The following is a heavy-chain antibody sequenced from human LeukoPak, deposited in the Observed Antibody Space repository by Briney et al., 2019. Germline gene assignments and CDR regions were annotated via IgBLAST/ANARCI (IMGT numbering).Heavy chain of an antibody. V-gene: IGHV4-59*01. CDR1: GGSISSYY. Sequence: PSETLSLTCTVSGGSISSYYWSWIRQPPGKGLEWIGYIYYSGSTNYNPSLKSRVTISVDTSKNQFSLKLSSVTAADTAVYYCARVTGRHWFDPWGQGTLVTVSS. CDR3: ARVTGRHWFDP. D-gene: IGHD3-10*01. CDR2: IYYSGST. J-gene: IGHJ5*02.